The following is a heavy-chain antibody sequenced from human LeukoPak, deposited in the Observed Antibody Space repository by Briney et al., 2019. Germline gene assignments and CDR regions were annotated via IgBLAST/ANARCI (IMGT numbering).Heavy chain of an antibody. CDR3: ARDEVRTAFDI. CDR2: VYTSGST. D-gene: IGHD3-10*01. CDR1: GGSISGYY. J-gene: IGHJ3*02. Sequence: SETLSLTCTVSGGSISGYYWSWIRQPAGKGLEWIGRVYTSGSTYYNPSLKSRVTISVDTSKNQFSLKLSSVTAADTAVYYCARDEVRTAFDIWGQGTMVTVSS. V-gene: IGHV4-4*07.